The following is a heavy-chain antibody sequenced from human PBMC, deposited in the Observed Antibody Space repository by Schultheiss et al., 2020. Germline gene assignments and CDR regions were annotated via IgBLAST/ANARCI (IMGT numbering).Heavy chain of an antibody. CDR3: CQLGTFDY. CDR1: GFTFSSYA. CDR2: IKTKSDGETT. V-gene: IGHV3-15*01. Sequence: GGSLRLSCAVSGFTFSSYAMSWVRQAPGKGLEWVGRIKTKSDGETTDYGTAVKGRFTISRDDLQNTVYLQMNSLKTEDTGVYYCCQLGTFDYWGQGALVTVSS. J-gene: IGHJ4*02. D-gene: IGHD3-16*01.